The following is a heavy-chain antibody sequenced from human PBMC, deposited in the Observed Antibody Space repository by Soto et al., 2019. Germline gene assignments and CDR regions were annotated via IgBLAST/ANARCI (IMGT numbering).Heavy chain of an antibody. CDR2: INPDSGAT. D-gene: IGHD3-16*01. V-gene: IGHV1-2*02. J-gene: IGHJ4*02. Sequence: QVRLVQSGAEVKKPGASVKVSCKASGYIFANWYIHWVRRAPGQGLEWMGWINPDSGATDHAQKFQGRLTMTRDTAASAVYMELSGLMSDDTAVYFCARVNTFARQFEFWGQGSLVTVSS. CDR3: ARVNTFARQFEF. CDR1: GYIFANWY.